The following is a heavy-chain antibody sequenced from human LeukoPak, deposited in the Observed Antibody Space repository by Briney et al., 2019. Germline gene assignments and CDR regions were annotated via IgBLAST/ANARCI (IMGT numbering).Heavy chain of an antibody. CDR1: GFTFSSYG. V-gene: IGHV3-30*18. Sequence: GGSLRLSCAASGFTFSSYGMHWVRQAPGKGLEWVAVISYDGSNKYYADSVKGRFTISRDNSKNTLYLQMNSLRAEDTAVYYCAKVRGLRSVRGVYYYGMDVWGQGTTVTVSS. J-gene: IGHJ6*02. CDR3: AKVRGLRSVRGVYYYGMDV. CDR2: ISYDGSNK. D-gene: IGHD4-17*01.